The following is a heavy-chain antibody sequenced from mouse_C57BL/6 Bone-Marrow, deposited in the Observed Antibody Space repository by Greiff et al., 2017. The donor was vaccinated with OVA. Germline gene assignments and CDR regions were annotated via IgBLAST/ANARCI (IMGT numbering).Heavy chain of an antibody. CDR1: GFNIKDDY. V-gene: IGHV14-4*01. D-gene: IGHD4-1*01. CDR3: TTTDWDYAMDY. Sequence: EVQLQQSGAELVRPGASVKLSCTASGFNIKDDYMHWVKQRPEQGLEWIGWIDPANGDTEYASKFQGKATITADTSSNTAYLPLSRLTSEDTAVYYCTTTDWDYAMDYWGQGTSVTVSS. J-gene: IGHJ4*01. CDR2: IDPANGDT.